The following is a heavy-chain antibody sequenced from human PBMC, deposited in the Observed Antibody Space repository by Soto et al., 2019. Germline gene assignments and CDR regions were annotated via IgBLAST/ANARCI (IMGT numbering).Heavy chain of an antibody. CDR3: AKKRVTGEYYYYYMDV. CDR2: ISGSGGST. D-gene: IGHD7-27*01. Sequence: GGSLRLSCAASGFTFSSYAMSWVRQAPGKGLEWVSAISGSGGSTYYADSVKGRFTISRDNSKNTLYLQRNSLRAEDTAVYYCAKKRVTGEYYYYYMDVWGKGTTVTVSS. J-gene: IGHJ6*03. V-gene: IGHV3-23*01. CDR1: GFTFSSYA.